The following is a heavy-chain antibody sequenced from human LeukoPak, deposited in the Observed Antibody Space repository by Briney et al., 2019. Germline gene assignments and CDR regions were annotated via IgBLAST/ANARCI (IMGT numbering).Heavy chain of an antibody. CDR1: GFTFSGSA. D-gene: IGHD6-13*01. CDR3: TRGGIAAAGHY. V-gene: IGHV3-73*01. Sequence: GGSLRPSCAASGFTFSGSAMHWVRQASGKGLEWVGRIRSKANSYATAYAASVKGRFTISRDDSKNTAYLQMNSLKTEDTAVYYCTRGGIAAAGHYWGQGTLVTVSS. J-gene: IGHJ4*02. CDR2: IRSKANSYAT.